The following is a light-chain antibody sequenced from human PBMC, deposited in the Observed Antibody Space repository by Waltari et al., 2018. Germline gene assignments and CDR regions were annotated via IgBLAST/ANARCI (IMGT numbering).Light chain of an antibody. Sequence: EIVLKQSPATLSLSPGDRATLSCRASQSISSYLAWYQQKPGQAPRLLIYDASTSATGIPARFSGSGSVTDFTLTISSLEPEDFAIYYCQQRSKSFTFGPGTKVDIK. J-gene: IGKJ3*01. CDR1: QSISSY. CDR2: DAS. CDR3: QQRSKSFT. V-gene: IGKV3-11*01.